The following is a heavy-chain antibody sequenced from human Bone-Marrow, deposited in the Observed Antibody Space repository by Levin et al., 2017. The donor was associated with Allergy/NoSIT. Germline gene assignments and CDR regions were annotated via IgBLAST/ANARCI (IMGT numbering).Heavy chain of an antibody. V-gene: IGHV1-8*01. D-gene: IGHD3-16*02. CDR3: ARKFRLGELSFFYFDY. CDR1: GYTFTSYD. CDR2: MNPNSGNT. Sequence: ASVKVSCKASGYTFTSYDINWVRQATGQGLEWMGWMNPNSGNTGYAQKFQGRVTMTRNTSISTAYMELSSLRSEDTAVYYCARKFRLGELSFFYFDYWGQGTLVTVSS. J-gene: IGHJ4*02.